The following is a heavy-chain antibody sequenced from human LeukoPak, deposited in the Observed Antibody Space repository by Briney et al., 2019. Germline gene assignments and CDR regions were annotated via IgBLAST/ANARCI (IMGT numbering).Heavy chain of an antibody. Sequence: ASVKVSCKASGYTFTSYAMHWVRQAPRQRLEWMGWINAGNGNTKYSQKFQGRVTITRDTSASAAYMELSSLRSEDTAVYYCARDHGSSWYRYNWFDPWGQGTLVTVSS. D-gene: IGHD6-13*01. J-gene: IGHJ5*02. V-gene: IGHV1-3*01. CDR2: INAGNGNT. CDR3: ARDHGSSWYRYNWFDP. CDR1: GYTFTSYA.